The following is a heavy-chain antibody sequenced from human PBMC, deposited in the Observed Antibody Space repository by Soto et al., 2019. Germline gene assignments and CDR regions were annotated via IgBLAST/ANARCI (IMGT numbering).Heavy chain of an antibody. CDR3: ARDNGYTYGYTLDH. J-gene: IGHJ4*02. V-gene: IGHV4-59*01. Sequence: SETLSLTCTVSGGSISSYYWSWIRQPPGKGLEWIGYIYYSGSTNYNPSLKSRVTISVDTSKNQFSLKLSSVTAADTAVYYCARDNGYTYGYTLDHWGQGTLVTVS. D-gene: IGHD5-18*01. CDR1: GGSISSYY. CDR2: IYYSGST.